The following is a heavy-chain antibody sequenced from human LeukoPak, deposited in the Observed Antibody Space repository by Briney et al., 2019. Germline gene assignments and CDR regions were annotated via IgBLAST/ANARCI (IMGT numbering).Heavy chain of an antibody. CDR2: ISAYNNNT. CDR1: GYTFTSYG. J-gene: IGHJ4*02. D-gene: IGHD6-19*01. Sequence: ASVKVSCKASGYTFTSYGISWVRQAPGQGLEWMGWISAYNNNTNYAQKLQGRVTMTTDTSTSTAYMELRSLRSDDTAVYYCARAIAVAGPNMNWGQGTLVTVSS. CDR3: ARAIAVAGPNMN. V-gene: IGHV1-18*01.